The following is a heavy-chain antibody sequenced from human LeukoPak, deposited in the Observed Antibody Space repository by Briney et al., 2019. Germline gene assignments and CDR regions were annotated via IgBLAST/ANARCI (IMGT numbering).Heavy chain of an antibody. CDR1: GGSFSGYY. Sequence: PSETLSLTCAVYGGSFSGYYWSWIRQPPGKGLEWIGEINHSGSTNYNPSLKSRVTISVDTPKNQFSLKLSSVTAADTAVYYCAREKVRITIFGVASAFDYWGQGTLVTVSS. J-gene: IGHJ4*02. CDR2: INHSGST. CDR3: AREKVRITIFGVASAFDY. D-gene: IGHD3-3*01. V-gene: IGHV4-34*01.